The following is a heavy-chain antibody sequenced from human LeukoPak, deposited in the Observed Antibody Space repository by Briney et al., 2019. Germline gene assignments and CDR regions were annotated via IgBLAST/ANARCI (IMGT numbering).Heavy chain of an antibody. CDR1: GGSISSYY. D-gene: IGHD3-22*01. CDR3: ATESPTSSGYFNWFDP. J-gene: IGHJ5*02. CDR2: IYYSGST. Sequence: PSETLSLTCTVSGGSISSYYWSWIRQPPGKGLEWIGYIYYSGSTNYNPSLKSRVTISVDTSKNQFSLKLSSVTAADTAVYYCATESPTSSGYFNWFDPWGQGTLVTVSS. V-gene: IGHV4-59*12.